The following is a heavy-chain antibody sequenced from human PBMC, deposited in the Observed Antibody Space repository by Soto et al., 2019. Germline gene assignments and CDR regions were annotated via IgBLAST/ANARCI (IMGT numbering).Heavy chain of an antibody. V-gene: IGHV4-59*01. CDR2: IHYSGST. CDR1: GGSISGSY. CDR3: TKYRRTDAEGYSFDY. J-gene: IGHJ4*02. Sequence: QVQLQESGPGLVKPSETLSLTCTVSGGSISGSYWSWIRQTPGKVLASVGYIHYSGSTNYNPSLKSRVTMSVDSAKNQFSLQLSSVTAADTAVYFCTKYRRTDAEGYSFDYWGQGALVTVSS. D-gene: IGHD2-15*01.